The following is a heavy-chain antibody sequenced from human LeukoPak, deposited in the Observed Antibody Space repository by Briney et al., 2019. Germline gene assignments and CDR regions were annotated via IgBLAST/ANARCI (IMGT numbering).Heavy chain of an antibody. CDR1: GFTFSSYS. J-gene: IGHJ3*02. CDR2: ISSSSSTI. CDR3: ARTQSGDAFDI. D-gene: IGHD4-11*01. Sequence: GGSLRLSCAASGFTFSSYSMNWVRQAPGKGLEWVSYISSSSSTIYYADSVKGRFTISRDNAKNSLYLQMNSLRAEDTAVYYCARTQSGDAFDIWGQGTMVTVSP. V-gene: IGHV3-48*01.